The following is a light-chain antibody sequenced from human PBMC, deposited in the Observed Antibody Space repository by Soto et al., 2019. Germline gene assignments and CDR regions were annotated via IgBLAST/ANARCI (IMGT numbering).Light chain of an antibody. Sequence: EIVLTQSPGTLSLSPGERATLSCRASQSVSSSYLAWYQQKPGQAPRLLIYGASSRATGIPDRFSGGGSGTDFTLSSSRLEPEDLAVYYCQQYGSSPETFGQGTKVEIK. V-gene: IGKV3-20*01. CDR1: QSVSSSY. CDR3: QQYGSSPET. J-gene: IGKJ1*01. CDR2: GAS.